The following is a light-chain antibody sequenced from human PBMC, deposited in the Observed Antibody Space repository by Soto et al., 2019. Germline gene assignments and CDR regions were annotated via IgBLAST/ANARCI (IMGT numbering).Light chain of an antibody. Sequence: EILMSHSPVTLSVTPGERATLSCRASQSVSSNLAWYQQNPGQAPRLLINGASTRATGILARFSGSGSGTAFTITISSLQSEDVAGYYCQQYHKWHRTFGQGTKVEIK. CDR2: GAS. J-gene: IGKJ1*01. CDR3: QQYHKWHRT. CDR1: QSVSSN. V-gene: IGKV3-15*01.